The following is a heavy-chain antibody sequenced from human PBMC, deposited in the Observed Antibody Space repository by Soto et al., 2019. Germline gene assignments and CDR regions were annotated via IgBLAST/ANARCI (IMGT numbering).Heavy chain of an antibody. Sequence: EVQLLESGGGLVQPGGSLRLSCAASGFTFSSYAMSWVRQGPGKGLEWVSCISGSGESTYYAESVKGRFTISRDNSKNTLYLQMNSLRAEDTAVYYCAKDYSSGSYYFDYWGQGTLVTVSS. D-gene: IGHD6-19*01. CDR3: AKDYSSGSYYFDY. CDR1: GFTFSSYA. J-gene: IGHJ4*02. CDR2: ISGSGEST. V-gene: IGHV3-23*01.